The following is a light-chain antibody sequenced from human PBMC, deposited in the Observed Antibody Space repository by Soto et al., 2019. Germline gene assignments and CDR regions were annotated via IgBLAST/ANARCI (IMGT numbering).Light chain of an antibody. CDR2: GAS. CDR3: QQYNNWPPDT. Sequence: EIVMTQSPATLSVSPGERATLSCRAIHNVRTNVAWYQQKPGQAPSLLIYGASTRATGIPARFSGSGSGTEFTLTIGSLQSEDFAVYYCQQYNNWPPDTFGQGTKLEIK. J-gene: IGKJ2*01. V-gene: IGKV3-15*01. CDR1: HNVRTN.